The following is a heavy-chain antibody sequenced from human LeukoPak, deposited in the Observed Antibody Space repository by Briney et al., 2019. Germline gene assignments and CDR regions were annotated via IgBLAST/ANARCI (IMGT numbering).Heavy chain of an antibody. V-gene: IGHV4-34*01. CDR3: ATSRGVLRYFDWLPGGMDV. Sequence: SETLSLTGAVYGGSFSGYYWSWIRQPPGTGLEWIGEINHSGSTNYNPSLKSRVTISVDTSKNQFSLKLSSVTAADTAVYYCATSRGVLRYFDWLPGGMDVWGKGTTVTVSS. D-gene: IGHD3-9*01. CDR2: INHSGST. CDR1: GGSFSGYY. J-gene: IGHJ6*04.